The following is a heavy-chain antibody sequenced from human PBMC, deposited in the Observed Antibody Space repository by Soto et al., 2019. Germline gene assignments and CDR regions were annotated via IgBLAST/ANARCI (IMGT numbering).Heavy chain of an antibody. CDR2: INPNSGGP. Sequence: QVQLVQSGAEVKKPGASVTVSCKASGYTLSDYYIQWVRQAPGQGLEWMGWINPNSGGPNYAQKVQGRVNMSRDTTINTADLELRCLRSEATAVYYCTREGGGIAAAGAGNDAFDIWGQGTKVTVSS. J-gene: IGHJ3*02. V-gene: IGHV1-2*02. CDR3: TREGGGIAAAGAGNDAFDI. D-gene: IGHD6-13*01. CDR1: GYTLSDYY.